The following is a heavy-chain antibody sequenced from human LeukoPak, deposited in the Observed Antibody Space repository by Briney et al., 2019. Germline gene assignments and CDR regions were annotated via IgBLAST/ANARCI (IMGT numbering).Heavy chain of an antibody. Sequence: SETLSLTCTVSGGSISSYYWSWIRQPPGKGLEWIGYISYSGDITYNPSLRSRVAISVDTSKNQFSLRLSSVTAADTAVYYCARRVSTMTQFDSWGPGTLVTVSS. D-gene: IGHD2-2*01. V-gene: IGHV4-59*01. J-gene: IGHJ4*02. CDR3: ARRVSTMTQFDS. CDR2: ISYSGDI. CDR1: GGSISSYY.